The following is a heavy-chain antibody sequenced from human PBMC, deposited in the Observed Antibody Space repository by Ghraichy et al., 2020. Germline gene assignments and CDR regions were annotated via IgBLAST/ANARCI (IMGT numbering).Heavy chain of an antibody. J-gene: IGHJ4*02. CDR3: ARGNLRGRYSSSAGFDY. CDR1: GGSISSYY. Sequence: SETLSLTCTVSGGSISSYYWSWIRQPPGKGLEWIGYIYYSGSTNYNPSLKSRVTISVDTSKNQFSLKLSSVTAADTAVYYCARGNLRGRYSSSAGFDYWGQGTLVTISS. V-gene: IGHV4-59*01. D-gene: IGHD6-6*01. CDR2: IYYSGST.